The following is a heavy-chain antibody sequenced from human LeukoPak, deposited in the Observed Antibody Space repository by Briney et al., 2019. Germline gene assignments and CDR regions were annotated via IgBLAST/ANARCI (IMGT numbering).Heavy chain of an antibody. J-gene: IGHJ6*02. CDR1: GFTFSSYG. CDR3: AKGPGYSYAEPHYGMDV. Sequence: GGSLRLSCAASGFTFSSYGMHWVRQAPGKGLEWVAVIWYDGSNKYYADSVKGRFTISRDNSKNTLYLQMNSLRAEDTAVYYCAKGPGYSYAEPHYGMDVWGQGTTVTVSS. V-gene: IGHV3-33*06. CDR2: IWYDGSNK. D-gene: IGHD5-18*01.